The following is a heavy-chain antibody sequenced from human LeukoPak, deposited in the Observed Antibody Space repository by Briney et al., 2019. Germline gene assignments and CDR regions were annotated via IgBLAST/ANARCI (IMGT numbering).Heavy chain of an antibody. J-gene: IGHJ4*02. CDR3: ARTPTYYYASSGYYSGYYFDY. V-gene: IGHV3-30*04. CDR1: GFTFSSYA. CDR2: ISYDGSNK. Sequence: GRSLRLSCAASGFTFSSYAMHWVRQAPGKGLEWVAVISYDGSNKYYADSVKGRFTISRDNSKNTPYLQMNSLRAEDTAVYYCARTPTYYYASSGYYSGYYFDYWGQGTLVTVSS. D-gene: IGHD3-22*01.